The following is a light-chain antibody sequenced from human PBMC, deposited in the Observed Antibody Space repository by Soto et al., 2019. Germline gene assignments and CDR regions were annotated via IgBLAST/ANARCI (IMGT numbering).Light chain of an antibody. J-gene: IGLJ1*01. CDR3: SSYAGSNYYV. CDR1: SNDVGGYNY. V-gene: IGLV2-8*01. CDR2: EVS. Sequence: QSVLTQPPSASGSPGQSVTISCTGTSNDVGGYNYVSWYQQHPGKAPKLMIYEVSKRPSGVPDRFSGSKSGNTASLTVSGLQAEDEADYYCSSYAGSNYYVFGTGTRSPS.